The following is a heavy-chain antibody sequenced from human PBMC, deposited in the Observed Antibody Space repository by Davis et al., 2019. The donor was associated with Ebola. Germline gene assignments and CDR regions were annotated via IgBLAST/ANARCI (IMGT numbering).Heavy chain of an antibody. J-gene: IGHJ4*02. CDR1: GYTF. V-gene: IGHV1-18*01. CDR3: ARDARWIQLWFIDY. CDR2: ISAYNGNT. Sequence: ASVKVSCKASGYTFISWVRQAPGQGLEWMGWISAYNGNTNYAQKLQGRVTMTTDTSTSTAYMELRSLRSDDTAVYYCARDARWIQLWFIDYWGQGTLVTVSS. D-gene: IGHD5-18*01.